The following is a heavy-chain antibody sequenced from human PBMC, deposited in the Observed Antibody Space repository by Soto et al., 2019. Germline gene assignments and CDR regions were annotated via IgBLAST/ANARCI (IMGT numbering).Heavy chain of an antibody. D-gene: IGHD5-12*01. CDR1: GFTFSSYG. J-gene: IGHJ4*02. V-gene: IGHV3-30*18. CDR3: AKDRYKGYDFVDF. Sequence: QVQLVESGGGVVQPGRSLRLSCAASGFTFSSYGMHWVRQAPGKGLEWVAAISYDASTEYYPDSVEGRFTISRDNSKNTLSLQIDSLRPEDTAVYFCAKDRYKGYDFVDFWGQGTLVTVSS. CDR2: ISYDASTE.